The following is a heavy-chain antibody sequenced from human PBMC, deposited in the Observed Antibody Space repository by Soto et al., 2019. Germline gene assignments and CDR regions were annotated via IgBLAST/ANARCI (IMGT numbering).Heavy chain of an antibody. CDR1: GGSFSGYY. J-gene: IGHJ4*02. D-gene: IGHD1-26*01. CDR3: ARGHWELLNYFDY. Sequence: QVQLQQWGAGLLKPSETLSLTCAVYGGSFSGYYWSWIRQPPGKGLEWIGEINHSGSTNYNPSLKRRVTISVDTSKNQFSLKLSSVTAADTAVYYCARGHWELLNYFDYWGQGTLVTVSS. V-gene: IGHV4-34*01. CDR2: INHSGST.